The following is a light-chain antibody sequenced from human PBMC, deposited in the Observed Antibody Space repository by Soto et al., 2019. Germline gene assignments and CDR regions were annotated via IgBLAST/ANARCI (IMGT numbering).Light chain of an antibody. CDR2: EVS. V-gene: IGLV2-14*01. CDR1: SSDVGGYNY. J-gene: IGLJ1*01. CDR3: SSFTNTITRYA. Sequence: QSALTQPASVSGSPGQSITISCTGTSSDVGGYNYVSWFQHHPGKAPKLIIYEVSYRPSGVSNRFSGSKSGDTASLTISGLQAEDEADYYCSSFTNTITRYAFGTGTKLTAL.